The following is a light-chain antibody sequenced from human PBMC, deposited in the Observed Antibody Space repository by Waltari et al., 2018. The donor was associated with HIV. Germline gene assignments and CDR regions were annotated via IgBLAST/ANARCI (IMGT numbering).Light chain of an antibody. V-gene: IGKV1-39*01. J-gene: IGKJ4*01. Sequence: IQMTQSPPSLPASVGDRVTISCRASQNIRDYLNWYQQTPGNPPRLLIYSASSLHSGVPPRFSGSGSGTEFTLTISSLQPEDFATYYCQHSFTFPLTFGGGTKVDIK. CDR1: QNIRDY. CDR2: SAS. CDR3: QHSFTFPLT.